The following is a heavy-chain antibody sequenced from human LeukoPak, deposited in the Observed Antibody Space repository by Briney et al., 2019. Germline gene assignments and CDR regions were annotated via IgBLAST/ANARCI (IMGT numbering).Heavy chain of an antibody. D-gene: IGHD3-16*01. V-gene: IGHV3-74*01. CDR2: CDSDGSGT. CDR3: ATSSVWGGAFNI. CDR1: GFTFSIYW. Sequence: AGSLPLSCAASGFTFSIYWMYWVRQAPGKGLMWVSRCDSDGSGTTYVDSVKGRFTVSRDNAKSTLYLQMSSLRAEDTAVYYCATSSVWGGAFNIWGQGIIVTVSS. J-gene: IGHJ3*02.